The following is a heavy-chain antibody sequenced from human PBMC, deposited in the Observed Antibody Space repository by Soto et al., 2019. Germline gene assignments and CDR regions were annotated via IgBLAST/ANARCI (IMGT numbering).Heavy chain of an antibody. CDR2: IDYSGST. J-gene: IGHJ6*02. CDR1: GGSVSSRTYY. D-gene: IGHD3-3*01. Sequence: KASETLSLTCTVSGGSVSSRTYYWAWIRQSPGKGLEWIGNIDYSGSTYDNPSLKSRVIMSVDTSRNQFSLKLSSVTAADTAVYYCASVPYYDFWSGSRSPSYYYYGIDVWGQGTTVTV. CDR3: ASVPYYDFWSGSRSPSYYYYGIDV. V-gene: IGHV4-39*01.